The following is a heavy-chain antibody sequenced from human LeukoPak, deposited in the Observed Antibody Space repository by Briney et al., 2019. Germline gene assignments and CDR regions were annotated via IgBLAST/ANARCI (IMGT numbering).Heavy chain of an antibody. CDR2: IYYSGST. D-gene: IGHD2-2*01. CDR3: ARTYSLVPAADY. CDR1: GGSISSYY. V-gene: IGHV4-59*01. J-gene: IGHJ4*02. Sequence: PSETLSPTCTVSGGSISSYYWSWIRQPPGKGLEWIGYIYYSGSTNYNPSLKSRVTISVDTSKNQFSLKLSSVTAADTAVYYCARTYSLVPAADYWGQGTLVTVSS.